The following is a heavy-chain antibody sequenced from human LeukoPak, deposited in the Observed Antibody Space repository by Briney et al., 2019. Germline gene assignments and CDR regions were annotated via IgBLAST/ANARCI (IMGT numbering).Heavy chain of an antibody. Sequence: GGSLRLSCAASGFTFSSYWMSWVRQAPGKGPEWVANIKQDGSEKYYVDSVKGRFTISRDNAKNSLYLQMNSLRAEDTAVYYCARGALEIQLWLYYYHYYMDVWGKGTTVTISS. CDR1: GFTFSSYW. CDR3: ARGALEIQLWLYYYHYYMDV. J-gene: IGHJ6*03. CDR2: IKQDGSEK. D-gene: IGHD5-18*01. V-gene: IGHV3-7*01.